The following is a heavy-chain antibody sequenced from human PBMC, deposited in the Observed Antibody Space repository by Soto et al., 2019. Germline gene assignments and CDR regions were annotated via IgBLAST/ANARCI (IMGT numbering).Heavy chain of an antibody. D-gene: IGHD1-26*01. Sequence: GGSLRLSCAASGFTFSSYWMHWVRQAPGKGLVWVSRINSDGSSTSYADSVKGRFTISRDNAKNTLYLQMNSLRAEDTAVYYCVKASDSGSYYSLHYYYGMDVWGQGTTVTVSS. CDR1: GFTFSSYW. CDR3: VKASDSGSYYSLHYYYGMDV. V-gene: IGHV3-74*01. CDR2: INSDGSST. J-gene: IGHJ6*02.